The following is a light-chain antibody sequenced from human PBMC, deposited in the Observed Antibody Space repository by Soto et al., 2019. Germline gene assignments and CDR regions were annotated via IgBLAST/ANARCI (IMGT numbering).Light chain of an antibody. J-gene: IGLJ2*01. CDR2: DVS. CDR3: SSFTSSTTPV. Sequence: QSVLTQPASVSGYPGQSITLSCTGTSSDVGGYNYVSWYQQHPGKAPKLMIYDVSNRPSGVSNRFSGSKSGNTASLTISGLQAEDEADYYCSSFTSSTTPVFGGGTKLTVL. V-gene: IGLV2-14*01. CDR1: SSDVGGYNY.